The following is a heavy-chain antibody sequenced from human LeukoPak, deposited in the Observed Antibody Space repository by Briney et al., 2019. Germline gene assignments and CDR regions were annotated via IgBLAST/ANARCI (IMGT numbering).Heavy chain of an antibody. D-gene: IGHD3-22*01. CDR2: INHSGST. CDR1: GGSFSGYY. CDR3: ASSRNYYDSSGPFDI. V-gene: IGHV4-34*01. J-gene: IGHJ3*02. Sequence: SETLSLTCAVYGGSFSGYYWSWIRQSPGKGLEWIGEINHSGSTNYNPSLKSRVTISVDTSKNQFSLKLSSVTAADTAVYYCASSRNYYDSSGPFDIWGQGTMVTVSS.